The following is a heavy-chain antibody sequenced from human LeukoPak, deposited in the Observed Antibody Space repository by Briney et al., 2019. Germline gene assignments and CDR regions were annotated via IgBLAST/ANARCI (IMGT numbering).Heavy chain of an antibody. J-gene: IGHJ6*02. D-gene: IGHD3-3*01. CDR3: ARGDYDFWSGYYLWRHYGMDV. V-gene: IGHV4-34*01. CDR1: GGSFSGYY. Sequence: SETLSLTCAVYGGSFSGYYWSWIRQPPGKGLEWIGEINHSGSTNYNPSLKSRVTISVDTSKNQFSLKLSPVTAADRAVYYCARGDYDFWSGYYLWRHYGMDVWGQGTTVTVPS. CDR2: INHSGST.